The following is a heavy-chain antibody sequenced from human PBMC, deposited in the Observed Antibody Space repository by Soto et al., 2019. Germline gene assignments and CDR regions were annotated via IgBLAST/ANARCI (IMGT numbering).Heavy chain of an antibody. D-gene: IGHD3-10*01. J-gene: IGHJ5*02. Sequence: QVQLVQSGAEVKKPGASVKVSCKASGYTFTSHSIIWVRRAPGEGLEWVGWISAYNGYTNSAENFQGRVTMTTDASTNTCYIDLRSLRSDDTAVYYCARVGYYYGSGSFVFDPWGQGTLVSVSS. CDR3: ARVGYYYGSGSFVFDP. CDR2: ISAYNGYT. V-gene: IGHV1-18*04. CDR1: GYTFTSHS.